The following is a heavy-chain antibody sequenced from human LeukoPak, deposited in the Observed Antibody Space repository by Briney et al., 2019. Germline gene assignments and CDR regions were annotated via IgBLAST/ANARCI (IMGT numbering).Heavy chain of an antibody. CDR2: IIYSGGTT. J-gene: IGHJ4*02. Sequence: PGGSLRLSCAASGFTFSSYAMTWVRKAPGEGLEWVSSIIYSGGTTYYADSVKGRFTVSRDNSKNTLYLQMNSLRAEDTAIYYCAKDQRSIAVAGYFDYWGQGTRVTVSS. CDR1: GFTFSSYA. V-gene: IGHV3-23*01. CDR3: AKDQRSIAVAGYFDY. D-gene: IGHD6-19*01.